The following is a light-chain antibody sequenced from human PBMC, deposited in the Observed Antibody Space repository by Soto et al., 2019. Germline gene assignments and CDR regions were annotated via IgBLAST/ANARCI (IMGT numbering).Light chain of an antibody. CDR2: DAS. Sequence: EIVLTQSPATLSLSPGERATLSCRASQSVSSYLAWYQQKPGQAPRLLIYDASNRATGIPARFSGSGSGTDFTLTISSLEPEDFAVYYCRQRSNWPPMYTFGQGTKLEIK. CDR1: QSVSSY. CDR3: RQRSNWPPMYT. J-gene: IGKJ2*01. V-gene: IGKV3-11*01.